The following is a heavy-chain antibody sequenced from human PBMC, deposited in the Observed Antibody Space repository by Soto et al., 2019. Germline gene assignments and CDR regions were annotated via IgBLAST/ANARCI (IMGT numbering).Heavy chain of an antibody. V-gene: IGHV1-69*08. D-gene: IGHD2-21*02. CDR3: ARDLLYCGGDCYSEIGY. J-gene: IGHJ4*02. CDR1: GGTFSSYT. Sequence: QVQLVQSGAEVKKPGSSVKVSCKASGGTFSSYTISWVRQAPGQGLEWMGRIIPILGIANYAQKFQGRVTITADKSTSTAYMELSSLGSEDTAVYYCARDLLYCGGDCYSEIGYWGQGTLVTVSS. CDR2: IIPILGIA.